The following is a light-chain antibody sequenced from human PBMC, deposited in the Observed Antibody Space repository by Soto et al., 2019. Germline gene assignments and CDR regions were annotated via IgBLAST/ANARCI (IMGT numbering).Light chain of an antibody. CDR3: QQYGSSPKIT. V-gene: IGKV3-20*01. CDR2: AAS. Sequence: ELVLTQRPGTLSLSPGARATLSCRAGQSVSNNYLAWYQQKPGQAPRLTIYAASRRATGIPDRFSGIVSGTDFTLPIRRLEPEDFASYYGQQYGSSPKITFGPGTRLEIK. CDR1: QSVSNNY. J-gene: IGKJ5*01.